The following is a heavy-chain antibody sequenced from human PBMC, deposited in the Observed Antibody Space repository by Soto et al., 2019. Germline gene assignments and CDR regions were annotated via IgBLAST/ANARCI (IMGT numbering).Heavy chain of an antibody. CDR3: ARNRGITGTSYGMDV. V-gene: IGHV4-34*01. D-gene: IGHD1-20*01. CDR1: GGSFSGYY. Sequence: SVTLSLTCAVYGGSFSGYYWSWIRQPPGKGLEWIGEINHSGSTNYNPSLKSRVTISVDTSKNQFSLKLSSVTAADTAVYYCARNRGITGTSYGMDVWGQGTTVTVSS. J-gene: IGHJ6*02. CDR2: INHSGST.